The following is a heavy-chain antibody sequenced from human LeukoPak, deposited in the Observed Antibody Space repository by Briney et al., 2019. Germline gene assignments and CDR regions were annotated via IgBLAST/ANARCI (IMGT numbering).Heavy chain of an antibody. V-gene: IGHV3-23*01. J-gene: IGHJ4*02. CDR2: ISGSGSHT. Sequence: GGSLCLTCAASGFSFSSHAMNWVRQAPGKGLEWVSAISGSGSHTYYADSVRGRFTISRDNSKSTLYLQMNSLRAEDTAVYYCAKDVRGYSYRFDHWGQGTLVTVSS. CDR1: GFSFSSHA. CDR3: AKDVRGYSYRFDH. D-gene: IGHD5-18*01.